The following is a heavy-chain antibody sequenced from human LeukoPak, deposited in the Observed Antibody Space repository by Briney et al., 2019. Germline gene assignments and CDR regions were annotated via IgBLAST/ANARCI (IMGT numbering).Heavy chain of an antibody. V-gene: IGHV1-3*01. CDR3: ARRGRGDGYFIDY. Sequence: ASVKVSCKASGYTFTSYAMHWVRQAPGQRLEWMGWINAGNGNTKYSQKFQGRVTITRDTSASTAYMELSSLRSEDTAVYYCARRGRGDGYFIDYWGQGTLVTVSS. CDR2: INAGNGNT. D-gene: IGHD5-24*01. CDR1: GYTFTSYA. J-gene: IGHJ4*02.